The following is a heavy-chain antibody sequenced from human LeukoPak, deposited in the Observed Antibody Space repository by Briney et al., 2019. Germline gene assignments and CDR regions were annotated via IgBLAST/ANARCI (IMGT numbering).Heavy chain of an antibody. D-gene: IGHD3-10*01. V-gene: IGHV4-61*08. J-gene: IGHJ4*02. CDR2: IYYSGSS. Sequence: SETLSLTCTVSGGSINNGGYYWSWIRQHPGKGLEWIGYIYYSGSSYYNPSLKSRVTISVDTSKNQFSLKLSSVTAADTAVYYCARNGPIYGSGSSPLDYWGQGTLVTVSS. CDR1: GGSINNGGYY. CDR3: ARNGPIYGSGSSPLDY.